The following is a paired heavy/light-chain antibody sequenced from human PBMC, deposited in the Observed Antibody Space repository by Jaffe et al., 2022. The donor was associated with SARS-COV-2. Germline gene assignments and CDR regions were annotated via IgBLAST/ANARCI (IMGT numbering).Light chain of an antibody. J-gene: IGKJ2*01. Sequence: DIVMTQSPDSLAVSLGERATINCKSSQSVLYSSNNKNYLTWYQQKPGQPPKLLIYWASTREFGVPDRFSGSGSGTDFTLTISSLQAEDVAVYYCQQYYSSPYTFGQGTKLEIK. V-gene: IGKV4-1*01. CDR1: QSVLYSSNNKNY. CDR3: QQYYSSPYT. CDR2: WAS.
Heavy chain of an antibody. J-gene: IGHJ4*02. Sequence: QVQLQESGPGLVKPSQTLSLTCTVSGGSSSSGGHYWSWIRQHPGKGLEWIGYISYSGSTYYNPSLKSRVTISVDTSKNQLSLKLSSVTAADTAVYYCARDNDASGIGSFDYWGQGTLVTVSS. D-gene: IGHD3-10*01. CDR2: ISYSGST. V-gene: IGHV4-31*03. CDR1: GGSSSSGGHY. CDR3: ARDNDASGIGSFDY.